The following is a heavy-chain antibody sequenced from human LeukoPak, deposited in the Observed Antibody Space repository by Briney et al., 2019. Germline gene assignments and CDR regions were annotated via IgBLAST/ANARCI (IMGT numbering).Heavy chain of an antibody. D-gene: IGHD3-22*01. V-gene: IGHV3-9*01. Sequence: GRSLRLSCAASGFTFDDYAMHWVRQAPGKGLEWVSGISWNSGSIGYADSVKGRFTISRDNAKNSLYLQMNSLRAEDTAVYYCARVPDYYDSSGYYYYYYYGMDVWGQGTTVTVSS. CDR2: ISWNSGSI. CDR3: ARVPDYYDSSGYYYYYYYGMDV. J-gene: IGHJ6*02. CDR1: GFTFDDYA.